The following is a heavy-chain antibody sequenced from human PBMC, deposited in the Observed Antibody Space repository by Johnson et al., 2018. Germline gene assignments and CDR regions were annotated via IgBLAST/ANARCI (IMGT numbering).Heavy chain of an antibody. CDR1: GGTFSSYA. J-gene: IGHJ6*02. CDR2: VIPIFGTA. D-gene: IGHD6-13*01. V-gene: IGHV1-69*01. Sequence: QVQLVQSGAEVKKPGSSVKVSCKASGGTFSSYAISWVRQAPGQGLEWMGGVIPIFGTANYAQKFQGRVTITADESTSTAYMEPSSLRSEDTAVYYCAREAGKRDAYYYYGMDVWGQGTTVTVSS. CDR3: AREAGKRDAYYYYGMDV.